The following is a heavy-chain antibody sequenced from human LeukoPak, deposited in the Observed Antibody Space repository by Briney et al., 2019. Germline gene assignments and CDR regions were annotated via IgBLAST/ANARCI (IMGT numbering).Heavy chain of an antibody. J-gene: IGHJ4*02. CDR2: VNPGDSDT. V-gene: IGHV5-51*01. Sequence: GESLKISCKGSGYSFANYWIAWVRQMPGTGLEWMGIVNPGDSDTRYSPSFQGQVTISDDKSISTATLQWSSLKASDTAMYYCARHYSGSYHSSLEYWGQGTLVTVSS. CDR3: ARHYSGSYHSSLEY. D-gene: IGHD1-26*01. CDR1: GYSFANYW.